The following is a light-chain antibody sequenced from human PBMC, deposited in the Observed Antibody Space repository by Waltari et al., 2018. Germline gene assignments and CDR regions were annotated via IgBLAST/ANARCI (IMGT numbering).Light chain of an antibody. V-gene: IGKV3-20*01. CDR3: QMYVRLPVT. Sequence: EIVLTQSPGTLPLSPGERATPSCRASQSVGRSLAWYQQKPGQAPRLLIYYASKRATGIPERVSGSGSGTDFSLTISRLEPEDFAVYYCQMYVRLPVTFGQGTKVEIK. J-gene: IGKJ1*01. CDR2: YAS. CDR1: QSVGRS.